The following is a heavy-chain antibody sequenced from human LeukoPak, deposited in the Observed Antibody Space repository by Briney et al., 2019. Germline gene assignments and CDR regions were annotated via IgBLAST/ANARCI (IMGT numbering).Heavy chain of an antibody. CDR2: INPNSGGT. CDR3: ARVEGDILTGHYTFPDY. V-gene: IGHV1-2*02. CDR1: GYTFTGYY. J-gene: IGHJ4*02. D-gene: IGHD3-9*01. Sequence: ASVKVSCKASGYTFTGYYMHWVRQAPGQGLEWMGWINPNSGGTNYAQNLQGRVTMTTDTSTSTAYMELRSLRSDDTAVYYCARVEGDILTGHYTFPDYWGQGTLVIVSS.